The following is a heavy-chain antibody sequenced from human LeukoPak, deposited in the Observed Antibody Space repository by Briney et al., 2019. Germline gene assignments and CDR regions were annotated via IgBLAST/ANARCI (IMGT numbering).Heavy chain of an antibody. CDR1: GFTFDDYG. D-gene: IGHD3-9*01. CDR3: ARSGRNYDILTGYYIQTKQYFDY. Sequence: GGSLRLSCAASGFTFDDYGMSWVRHAPGKGLEWVSGINWNGGSTGYADSVKGRFTISRDNAKNSLYLQMNSLRAEDTALYYCARSGRNYDILTGYYIQTKQYFDYWGQGTLVTVSS. CDR2: INWNGGST. V-gene: IGHV3-20*04. J-gene: IGHJ4*02.